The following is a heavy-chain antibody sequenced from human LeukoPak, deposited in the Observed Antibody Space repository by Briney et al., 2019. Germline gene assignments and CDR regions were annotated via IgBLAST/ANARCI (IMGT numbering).Heavy chain of an antibody. CDR3: ARLKYAGYSSGWYYFDY. Sequence: ASVKVSCKASGGTFSSYAISWVRQAPGQGLEWMGRIIPIFGTANYAQKFQGRVTITTDESTSTAYMELSSLRSEDTAVYYCARLKYAGYSSGWYYFDYWGQGTLVTVSS. D-gene: IGHD6-19*01. CDR2: IIPIFGTA. CDR1: GGTFSSYA. V-gene: IGHV1-69*05. J-gene: IGHJ4*02.